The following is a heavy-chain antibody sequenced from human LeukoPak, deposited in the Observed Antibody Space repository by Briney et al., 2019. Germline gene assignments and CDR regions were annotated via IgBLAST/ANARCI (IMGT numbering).Heavy chain of an antibody. CDR3: ARAICSGSYYSRYYYYYMDV. CDR1: GYTFTSYG. V-gene: IGHV1-18*01. Sequence: GASVKVSCKASGYTFTSYGISWVRQAPGQGLEWMGWISAYNGNTNYAQKLQGRVTMTTDTSTSTAYMELRSLRSDDTAVYYCARAICSGSYYSRYYYYYMDVWGKGTTVTVSS. J-gene: IGHJ6*03. D-gene: IGHD3-10*02. CDR2: ISAYNGNT.